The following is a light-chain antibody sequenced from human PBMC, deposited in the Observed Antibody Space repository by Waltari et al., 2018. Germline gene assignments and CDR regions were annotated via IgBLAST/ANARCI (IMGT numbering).Light chain of an antibody. CDR2: DAS. CDR1: QSVSSY. V-gene: IGKV3-11*01. J-gene: IGKJ1*01. CDR3: QQRYRGRT. Sequence: EIVLTQSPATLSLSPGEGATLSCRASQSVSSYLAWYQQKPGQPPRLLSYDASNRATGIPARFSGSGSGTDFTLTISRLEPEDFAVYYCQQRYRGRTFGQGTKVESK.